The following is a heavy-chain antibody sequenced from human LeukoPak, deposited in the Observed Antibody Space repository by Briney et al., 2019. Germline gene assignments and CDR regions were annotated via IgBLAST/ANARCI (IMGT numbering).Heavy chain of an antibody. CDR3: ARVDGGQSI. J-gene: IGHJ4*02. CDR2: IHRGGTT. D-gene: IGHD6-6*01. CDR1: GFTVSNNY. V-gene: IGHV3-53*01. Sequence: PGGSLRLSSAASGFTVSNNYMSWVRQAQGKGLEWVSLIHRGGTTYYADSVKGRFTISRDNSKNTLYFQMNSLRAEDTAVYYCARVDGGQSIWGQGTLVTVSS.